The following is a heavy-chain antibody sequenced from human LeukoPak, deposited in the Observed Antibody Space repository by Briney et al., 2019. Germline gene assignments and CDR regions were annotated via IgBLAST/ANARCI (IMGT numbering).Heavy chain of an antibody. CDR3: ARFQVVVAATLAYGMDV. V-gene: IGHV3-9*01. CDR1: GFTFDDYA. CDR2: ISWNSGSI. D-gene: IGHD2-15*01. Sequence: GGSLRLSCAASGFTFDDYAMHWVRQAPGKGLEWVSGISWNSGSIGYADSVKGRFTISRDNAKNTLYLQMNSLRAEDTAVYYCARFQVVVAATLAYGMDVWGQGTTVTVSS. J-gene: IGHJ6*02.